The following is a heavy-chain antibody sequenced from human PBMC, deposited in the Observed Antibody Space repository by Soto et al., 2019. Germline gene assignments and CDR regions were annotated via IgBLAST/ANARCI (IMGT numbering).Heavy chain of an antibody. CDR2: ISKSDYT. CDR1: GFAFNNYG. J-gene: IGHJ4*02. D-gene: IGHD2-2*01. V-gene: IGHV3-21*01. CDR3: AREDSIIIPAVSDF. Sequence: XGSLKLSCTVSGFAFNNYGINWVRQAPGKGLEWVSSISKSDYTYYSDSVKGRFTISRDNAKNSVSLQMNTLRVEDTAVYYCAREDSIIIPAVSDFWGQGTLVTVSS.